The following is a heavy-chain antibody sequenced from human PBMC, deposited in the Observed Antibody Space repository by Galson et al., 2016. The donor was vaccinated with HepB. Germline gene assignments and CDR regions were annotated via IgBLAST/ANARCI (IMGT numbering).Heavy chain of an antibody. CDR2: VSNDGSDK. J-gene: IGHJ6*03. CDR1: GFNFNDVV. V-gene: IGHV3-30*03. Sequence: SLRLSCAGSGFNFNDVVLHWVRQAPGKGLEWVAVVSNDGSDKEYADSARGRFTISKDNTQNTLFLEMTRLTSDDTAVYYCASSSALEAVSITYNMDVWGQGTTVTVSS. D-gene: IGHD1-20*01. CDR3: ASSSALEAVSITYNMDV.